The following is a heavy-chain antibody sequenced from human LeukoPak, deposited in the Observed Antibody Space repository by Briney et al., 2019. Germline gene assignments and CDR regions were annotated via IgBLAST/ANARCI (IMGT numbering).Heavy chain of an antibody. D-gene: IGHD2/OR15-2a*01. CDR3: ARRLERLSRFDP. CDR1: GYTFTCYY. J-gene: IGHJ5*02. CDR2: INPNSGGT. V-gene: IGHV1-2*02. Sequence: GASVKVSCKASGYTFTCYYMHWVRQAPGQGLELMGWINPNSGGTNYAQKFQGRVTMTRDTSISTAYMELSRLRSDDTAVYYCARRLERLSRFDPWGQGTLVTVSS.